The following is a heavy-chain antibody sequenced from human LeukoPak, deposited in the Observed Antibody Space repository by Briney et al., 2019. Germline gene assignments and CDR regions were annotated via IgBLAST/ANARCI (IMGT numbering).Heavy chain of an antibody. CDR3: AKEKAIAAAGVFDY. Sequence: PGGFLRLSCAASGFTFSGYAMNGVRQAPGKGLEWVSAISGSGGSTYYADSVKGRFTISRDNSKNTLYLQMNSLRAQDTAVYYCAKEKAIAAAGVFDYWGQGTLVTVSS. D-gene: IGHD6-13*01. CDR2: ISGSGGST. CDR1: GFTFSGYA. J-gene: IGHJ4*02. V-gene: IGHV3-23*01.